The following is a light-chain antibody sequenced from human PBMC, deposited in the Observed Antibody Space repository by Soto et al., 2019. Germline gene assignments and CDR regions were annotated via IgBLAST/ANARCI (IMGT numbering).Light chain of an antibody. Sequence: DIQMTQSPSTLSASVGDRVTITCRASQSISNWLVWYQQKPGKAPNHLISKASSLQSGVPSRFSGSGSGTEFTLTISSLQPDDFATYYCQQYNSYPWTFGQGTKVEIK. CDR1: QSISNW. CDR3: QQYNSYPWT. V-gene: IGKV1-5*03. J-gene: IGKJ1*01. CDR2: KAS.